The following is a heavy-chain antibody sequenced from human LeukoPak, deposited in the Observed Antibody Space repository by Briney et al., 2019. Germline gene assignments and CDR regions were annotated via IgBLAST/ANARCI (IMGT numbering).Heavy chain of an antibody. CDR1: GGSISSYY. V-gene: IGHV4-59*01. CDR3: ARFLKDCSSTSCYYYYGMDV. Sequence: PSETLSLTCTVSGGSISSYYWSWIRQPPGKGLEWLGYICYSGGTNYNPSLKSRVTISVDTSKNQFSLKLSSVTAADTAVYYCARFLKDCSSTSCYYYYGMDVWGKGTTVTVSS. CDR2: ICYSGGT. J-gene: IGHJ6*04. D-gene: IGHD2-2*01.